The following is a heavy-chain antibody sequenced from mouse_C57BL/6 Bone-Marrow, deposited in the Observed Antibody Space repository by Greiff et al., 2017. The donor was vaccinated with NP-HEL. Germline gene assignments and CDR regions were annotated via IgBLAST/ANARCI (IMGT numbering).Heavy chain of an antibody. J-gene: IGHJ2*01. V-gene: IGHV5-6*01. CDR2: ISSGGSYT. CDR3: ARLLGTVGFDY. CDR1: GFTFSSYG. Sequence: EVKVVESGGDLVKPGGSLKLSCAASGFTFSSYGMSWVRQTPDKRLEWVATISSGGSYTYYPDSVKGRFTISRDNAKNTLYLQMSSLKSEDTAMYYCARLLGTVGFDYWGQGTTLTVSS. D-gene: IGHD4-1*01.